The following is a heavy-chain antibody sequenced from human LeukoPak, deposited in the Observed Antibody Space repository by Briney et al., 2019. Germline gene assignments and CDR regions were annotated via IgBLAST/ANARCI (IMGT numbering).Heavy chain of an antibody. CDR3: ARDKYYDSSGYLVY. CDR1: GFTVSSNY. J-gene: IGHJ4*02. V-gene: IGHV3-53*01. CDR2: IYSDDST. D-gene: IGHD3-22*01. Sequence: GGSLRLSWAASGFTVSSNYMSWVRQAPGKGLEWVSVIYSDDSTYYADSVKGRFTISRDNSKNTLYLQMNSLRAEDTAVYYCARDKYYDSSGYLVYWGQGTLVTVSS.